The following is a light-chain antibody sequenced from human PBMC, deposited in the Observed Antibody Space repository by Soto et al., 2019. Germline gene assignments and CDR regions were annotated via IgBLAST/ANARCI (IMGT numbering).Light chain of an antibody. Sequence: SYELTQPPSVSVSPGQTARITCSGDALPKRYAYWFQQKPGQAPVLVMYKGSQRPSGIPERFSGSGSGTTFMLTISGVQAEDEADYYCQSTDSSGTYVVFGGGTKLTVL. V-gene: IGLV3-25*03. CDR3: QSTDSSGTYVV. CDR1: ALPKRY. J-gene: IGLJ2*01. CDR2: KGS.